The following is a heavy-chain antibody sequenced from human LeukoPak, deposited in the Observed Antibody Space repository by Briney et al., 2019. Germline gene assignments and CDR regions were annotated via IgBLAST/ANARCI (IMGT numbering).Heavy chain of an antibody. CDR1: GGTFNNSV. V-gene: IGHV1-69*05. CDR3: ARGDAAEYSRTYYSYYMDV. CDR2: IISIVTTT. Sequence: GASVKVSCKASGGTFNNSVISWVRQAPGQGLEWMGGIISIVTTTRYVQKFQGRVTITTDESTSTVYMEMSSLRSEDTAVYYCARGDAAEYSRTYYSYYMDVWGNGTTVTVSS. D-gene: IGHD5-18*01. J-gene: IGHJ6*03.